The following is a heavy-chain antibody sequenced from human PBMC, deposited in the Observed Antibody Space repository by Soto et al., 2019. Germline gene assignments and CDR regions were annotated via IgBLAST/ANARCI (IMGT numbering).Heavy chain of an antibody. CDR3: ARRDTSGFLRYFDN. D-gene: IGHD3-3*01. Sequence: QMQLVQSGAEVKKPGSSVKVSCKASGGTLSSFINYPINWVRQAPGQGLEWMGGIVPNVGTVNYAQKFQGRGTITADKSTGTAYMELSSLRSEDTALYYCARRDTSGFLRYFDNWGQGTLVNVSS. CDR1: GGTLSSFINYP. J-gene: IGHJ4*02. V-gene: IGHV1-69*06. CDR2: IVPNVGTV.